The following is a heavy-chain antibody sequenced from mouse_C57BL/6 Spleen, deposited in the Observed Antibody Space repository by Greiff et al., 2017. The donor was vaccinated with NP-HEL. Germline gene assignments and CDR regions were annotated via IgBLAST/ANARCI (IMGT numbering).Heavy chain of an antibody. CDR3: ASGGSREAWFAY. D-gene: IGHD1-1*01. J-gene: IGHJ3*01. CDR1: GYSFTGYY. V-gene: IGHV1-42*01. Sequence: VQLQQSGPELVKPGASVKISCKASGYSFTGYYMNWVKQSPEKSLEWIGEINPSTGGTTYNQKFKAKATLTVDKSSSTAYMQLKSLTSEDSAVYYCASGGSREAWFAYWGQGTLVTVSA. CDR2: INPSTGGT.